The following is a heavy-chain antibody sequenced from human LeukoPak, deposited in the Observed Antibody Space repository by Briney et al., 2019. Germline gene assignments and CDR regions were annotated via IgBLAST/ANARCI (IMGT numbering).Heavy chain of an antibody. CDR2: IYYSGST. D-gene: IGHD4-17*01. Sequence: SETLSVTCTVSGGSISSGGYYWSWIRQHPGKSLEWIGYIYYSGSTYYNPPLKSRVTISVDTSKNQFSLKLSSVTAADTAVYYCARCEALDYGDYQYYFDYWGQGTLVTVSS. V-gene: IGHV4-31*03. CDR1: GGSISSGGYY. J-gene: IGHJ4*02. CDR3: ARCEALDYGDYQYYFDY.